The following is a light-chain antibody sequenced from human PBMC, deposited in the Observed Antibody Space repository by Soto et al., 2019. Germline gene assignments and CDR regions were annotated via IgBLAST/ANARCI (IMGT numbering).Light chain of an antibody. CDR2: DAS. CDR3: QQRSDWPST. Sequence: DIVLTQSPATLSLSPGERATLSCRASQSVSRYLAWYQQKPGQAPRLLIYDASNKATGFPARFGGSGSGTDFTLTISSLEPEDFAVYYCQQRSDWPSTFGGGTKVEI. J-gene: IGKJ4*01. V-gene: IGKV3-11*01. CDR1: QSVSRY.